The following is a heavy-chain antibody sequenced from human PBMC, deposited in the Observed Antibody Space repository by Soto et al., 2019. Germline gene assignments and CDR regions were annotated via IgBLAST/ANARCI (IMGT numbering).Heavy chain of an antibody. D-gene: IGHD6-13*01. Sequence: PSRTLSRTCTVSGGSISSSCYYWGWIRQPPGKGLEWIGSIYYSVSTYYNPSLKSRVTISVDTSKNQFSLKVKYVTAADTAVYYCARPAAASYYFAMDVWGQGTMVTVSS. CDR1: GGSISSSCYY. J-gene: IGHJ6*02. V-gene: IGHV4-39*01. CDR3: ARPAAASYYFAMDV. CDR2: IYYSVST.